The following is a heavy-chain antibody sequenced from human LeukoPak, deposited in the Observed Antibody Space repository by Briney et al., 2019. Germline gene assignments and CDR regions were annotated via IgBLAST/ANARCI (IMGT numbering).Heavy chain of an antibody. CDR3: ARHFPVLTGYLPTTENYYFDY. CDR1: VGFISRGSYY. V-gene: IGHV4-39*01. CDR2: FYYSGRT. J-gene: IGHJ4*02. D-gene: IGHD3-9*01. Sequence: PSQTLSLTCTLSVGFISRGSYYWSWICQPPGKWLECIGSFYYSGRTYYNPSLKSRVTISVDTSKNQFSLTLSSVTAADTAVYYCARHFPVLTGYLPTTENYYFDYWGQGTLVTVSS.